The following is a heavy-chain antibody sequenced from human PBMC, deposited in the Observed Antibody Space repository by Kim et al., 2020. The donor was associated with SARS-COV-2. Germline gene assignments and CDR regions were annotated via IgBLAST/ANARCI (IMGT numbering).Heavy chain of an antibody. CDR3: ARGLLEIVVVNDAFDI. CDR1: GGSISSYY. V-gene: IGHV4-59*01. D-gene: IGHD3-22*01. CDR2: IYYSGST. J-gene: IGHJ3*02. Sequence: SETLSLTCTVSGGSISSYYWSWIRQPPGKGLEWIGYIYYSGSTNYNPSLKSRVTISVDTSKNQFSLKLSSVTAADTAVYYCARGLLEIVVVNDAFDIWGQGTMVTVSS.